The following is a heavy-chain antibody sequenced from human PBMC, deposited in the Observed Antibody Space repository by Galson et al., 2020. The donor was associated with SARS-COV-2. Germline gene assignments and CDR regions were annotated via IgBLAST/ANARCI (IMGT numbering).Heavy chain of an antibody. Sequence: ESGPTLVKPTQTLTLTCTFSGFSLTTSGMCVNWIRQPPGKALEWLARIDWDGDKYYSTSLKTRLTISKDTSKNQVVLTMNDMEPVDTATYDCARIDSSGCRGNYWGQGTPVTVSS. V-gene: IGHV2-70*11. J-gene: IGHJ4*02. CDR2: IDWDGDK. D-gene: IGHD6-19*01. CDR3: ARIDSSGCRGNY. CDR1: GFSLTTSGMC.